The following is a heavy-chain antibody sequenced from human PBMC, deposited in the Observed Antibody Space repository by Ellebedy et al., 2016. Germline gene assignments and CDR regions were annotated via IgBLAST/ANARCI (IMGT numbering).Heavy chain of an antibody. Sequence: GESLKISXAASGFTFSSYWMSWVRQAPGKGLEWVANIKHDGSEKYYVDSVKGRFTISRDNAKNSLYLQMNSLRVEDTAVYYCARDSSGYSQHWGQGTLVTVSS. J-gene: IGHJ1*01. CDR1: GFTFSSYW. D-gene: IGHD5-18*01. CDR3: ARDSSGYSQH. CDR2: IKHDGSEK. V-gene: IGHV3-7*04.